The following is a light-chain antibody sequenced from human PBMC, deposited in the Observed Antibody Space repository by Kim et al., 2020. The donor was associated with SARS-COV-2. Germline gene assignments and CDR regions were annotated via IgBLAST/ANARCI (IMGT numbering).Light chain of an antibody. CDR3: QSFDTSVNNHVV. CDR2: ANI. CDR1: SSNIGAGFD. J-gene: IGLJ2*01. Sequence: VTISCTGTSSNIGAGFDVHWYQQLPGTVPQLLIYANINRPSGVPDRFSGSKSGTSASLAITGLQASDEADYYCQSFDTSVNNHVVFGGGTQLTVL. V-gene: IGLV1-40*01.